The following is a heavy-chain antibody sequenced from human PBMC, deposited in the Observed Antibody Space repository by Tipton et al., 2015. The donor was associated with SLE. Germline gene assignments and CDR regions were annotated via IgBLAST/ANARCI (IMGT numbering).Heavy chain of an antibody. J-gene: IGHJ4*02. Sequence: TLSLTCGVSGDSISSGSYWGWIRQPPGQGLEYLGSAHHSGSTYRNPSLKSRLTISVDTSKNQFSLKLSSVTAADTANYYCARARGRGGNYLFDYWGQGTLVTVSS. D-gene: IGHD1-26*01. V-gene: IGHV4-38-2*01. CDR3: ARARGRGGNYLFDY. CDR1: GDSISSGSY. CDR2: AHHSGST.